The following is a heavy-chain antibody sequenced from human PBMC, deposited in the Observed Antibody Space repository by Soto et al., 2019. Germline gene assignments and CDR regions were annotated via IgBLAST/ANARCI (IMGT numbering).Heavy chain of an antibody. J-gene: IGHJ6*01. CDR1: GGTFSSYA. CDR2: IIPISDTT. Sequence: QVQLVQSGAEVKKPGSSVKVSCKASGGTFSSYAISWVRQAPGQGLEWMGGIIPISDTTNYAQKFQGRDTITLDESTRTAYMELRSLRSEDTAVYYCARSQGSSTSLEIYYYYYSGMDVWGQGTTVTVSS. D-gene: IGHD2-2*01. CDR3: ARSQGSSTSLEIYYYYYSGMDV. V-gene: IGHV1-69*01.